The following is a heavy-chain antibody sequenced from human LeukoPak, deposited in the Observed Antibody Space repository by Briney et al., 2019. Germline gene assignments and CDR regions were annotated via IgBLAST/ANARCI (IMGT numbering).Heavy chain of an antibody. V-gene: IGHV4-34*01. CDR1: GGPFSGYY. CDR3: ARATMANRPDAFDI. Sequence: SETLSLTCAVYGGPFSGYYWSWIRQPPGKGLEWIGEINHSGSTNYNPSLKSRVTISVDTSKNQFSLKLSSVTAADTAVYYCARATMANRPDAFDIWGQGTMVTVSS. J-gene: IGHJ3*02. D-gene: IGHD3-10*01. CDR2: INHSGST.